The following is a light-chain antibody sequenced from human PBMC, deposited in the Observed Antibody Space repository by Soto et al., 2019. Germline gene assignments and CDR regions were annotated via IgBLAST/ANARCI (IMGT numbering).Light chain of an antibody. CDR1: QTVTKNY. CDR3: QQCAWSPLT. V-gene: IGKV3-20*01. CDR2: DAS. J-gene: IGKJ1*01. Sequence: EIVLTQSPGTLSLSPGERATLSCRASQTVTKNYLAWYQQKPGQAPRLLIYDASNRATGIPDRFSGSGSGTDFTLTISRLEPEDFAVYYCQQCAWSPLTFGQGTKVEIK.